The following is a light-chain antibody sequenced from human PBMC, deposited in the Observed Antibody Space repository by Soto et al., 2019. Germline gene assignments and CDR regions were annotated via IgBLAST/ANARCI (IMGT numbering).Light chain of an antibody. V-gene: IGLV3-21*02. CDR2: DDS. CDR1: DIGSKT. Sequence: SYELTQPPSVSVAPGQTARITCGGNDIGSKTVHWYQQKPGQAPVMVVYDDSARPSGIPERFSGSNSGNTATLTISRVEAGDGADFYCQVWDSTSDLLYVFGTGTKVTVL. CDR3: QVWDSTSDLLYV. J-gene: IGLJ1*01.